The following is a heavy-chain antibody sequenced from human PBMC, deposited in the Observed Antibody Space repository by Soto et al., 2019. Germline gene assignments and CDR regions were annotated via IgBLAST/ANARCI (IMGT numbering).Heavy chain of an antibody. CDR2: INPNSGGT. CDR1: GYTFTGYY. Sequence: GASVKVSCKAGGYTFTGYYMHWVRQAPGQGLEWMGWINPNSGGTNYAQKFQGWVTMTRDTSISTAYMELSRLRSDDTAVYYCARALSHYYYGMDVWGQGTTVTVSS. CDR3: ARALSHYYYGMDV. J-gene: IGHJ6*02. V-gene: IGHV1-2*04.